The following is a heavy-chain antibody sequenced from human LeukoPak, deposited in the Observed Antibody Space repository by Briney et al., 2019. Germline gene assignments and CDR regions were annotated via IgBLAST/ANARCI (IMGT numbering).Heavy chain of an antibody. Sequence: PSETLSLTCAVYGGSFSGYYWGWIRQPPGKGRGWIGEINHSGSTNYNPSLKSRVTISVDTSKNQFSLKLSSVTAADTAVYYCARDLWVGIYYYYYGMDVWGQGTTVTVSS. CDR2: INHSGST. D-gene: IGHD2-21*01. CDR1: GGSFSGYY. V-gene: IGHV4-34*01. CDR3: ARDLWVGIYYYYYGMDV. J-gene: IGHJ6*02.